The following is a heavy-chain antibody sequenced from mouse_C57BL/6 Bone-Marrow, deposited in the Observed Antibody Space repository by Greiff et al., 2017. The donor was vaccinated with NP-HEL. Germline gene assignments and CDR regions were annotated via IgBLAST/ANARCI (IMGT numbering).Heavy chain of an antibody. CDR3: ARKGLLRSYYYAMDY. Sequence: VQLQQSGPELVKPGASVKISCKASGYSFTGYYMNWVKQSPEKSLEWIGEINPSTGGTTYNQKFKAKATLTVDKSSSTAYMQLKSLTSEDSAVYYCARKGLLRSYYYAMDYWGQGTSVTVSS. CDR2: INPSTGGT. J-gene: IGHJ4*01. V-gene: IGHV1-42*01. CDR1: GYSFTGYY. D-gene: IGHD1-1*01.